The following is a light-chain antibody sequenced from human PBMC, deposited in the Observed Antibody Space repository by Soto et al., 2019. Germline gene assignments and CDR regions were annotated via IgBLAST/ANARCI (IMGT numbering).Light chain of an antibody. CDR2: DVS. CDR1: SSDFGGYNY. V-gene: IGLV2-14*01. Sequence: QSALTQPASVSGSPGQSITISCTGTSSDFGGYNYVSWYQQHPGKAPKLMIYDVSNRPSGVSNRFSGSKSGNTASLTISGPQAEDEADYYCSSYTSSSTFYVFGTGTKVTVL. CDR3: SSYTSSSTFYV. J-gene: IGLJ1*01.